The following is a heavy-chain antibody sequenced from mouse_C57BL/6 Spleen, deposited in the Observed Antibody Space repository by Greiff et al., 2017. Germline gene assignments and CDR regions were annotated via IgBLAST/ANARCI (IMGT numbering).Heavy chain of an antibody. CDR1: GFTFSDYY. Sequence: EVKVVESGGGLVQPGGSLKLSCAASGFTFSDYYMYWVRQTPEKRLEWVAYISNGGGSTYYPDTVKGRFPISRDNAKNTLYLQMSRLKSEDTAMYYCARHEAMDYWGQGTSVTVSS. V-gene: IGHV5-12*01. J-gene: IGHJ4*01. CDR2: ISNGGGST. CDR3: ARHEAMDY.